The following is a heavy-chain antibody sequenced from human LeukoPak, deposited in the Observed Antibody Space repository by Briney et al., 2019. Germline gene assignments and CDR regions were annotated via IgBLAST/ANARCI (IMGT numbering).Heavy chain of an antibody. Sequence: GGSLRLSCAASGFTSSDYSMNWIRQAPGKGLEWVSYISSSGNTTYYADSVKGRFTISRDNAKNSLYLQMNSLRAEDTAVYYCARGYSGTSYDYWGQGTLVTVSS. V-gene: IGHV3-11*04. D-gene: IGHD1-26*01. CDR3: ARGYSGTSYDY. J-gene: IGHJ4*02. CDR2: ISSSGNTT. CDR1: GFTSSDYS.